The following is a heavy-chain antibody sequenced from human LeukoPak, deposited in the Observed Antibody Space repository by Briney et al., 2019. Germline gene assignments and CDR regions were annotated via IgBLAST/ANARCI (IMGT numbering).Heavy chain of an antibody. J-gene: IGHJ4*02. D-gene: IGHD3-10*01. Sequence: SETLSLTCTVSGGSISSYYWSWIRQPPGKGLEWIGYIYYSGSTNYNPFLKSRVTISVDTSKNQFSLKLSSVTAADTAVYYCAMRITMVRGVYFDYWGQGTLVTVSS. V-gene: IGHV4-59*12. CDR3: AMRITMVRGVYFDY. CDR2: IYYSGST. CDR1: GGSISSYY.